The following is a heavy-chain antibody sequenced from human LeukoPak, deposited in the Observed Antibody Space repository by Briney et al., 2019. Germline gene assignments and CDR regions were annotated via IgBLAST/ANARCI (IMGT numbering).Heavy chain of an antibody. D-gene: IGHD1-1*01. V-gene: IGHV3-7*01. CDR1: GFSFSSYW. CDR3: ARSPDTGTVDY. J-gene: IGHJ4*02. Sequence: GGSLRLSCAASGFSFSSYWMSWVRHTPGKGLEWVANINQGGSEEYYADSVRGRFTISRDNARNLLFLQMSSLRGEDTAVYYCARSPDTGTVDYWGQGTLVTVSS. CDR2: INQGGSEE.